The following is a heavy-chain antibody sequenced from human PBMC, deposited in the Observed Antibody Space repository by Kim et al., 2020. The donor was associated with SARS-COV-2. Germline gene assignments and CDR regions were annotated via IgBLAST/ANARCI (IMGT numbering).Heavy chain of an antibody. Sequence: GGSLRLSCAASGFTFSSYGMHWVRQAPGKGLEWVAVIWYDGSNKYYADSVKGRFTISRDNSKNTLYLQMNSLRAEDTAVYYCAKESVASPLLWFGEFNAFDIWGEGTMGTVSS. D-gene: IGHD3-10*01. CDR3: AKESVASPLLWFGEFNAFDI. CDR2: IWYDGSNK. CDR1: GFTFSSYG. V-gene: IGHV3-33*06. J-gene: IGHJ3*02.